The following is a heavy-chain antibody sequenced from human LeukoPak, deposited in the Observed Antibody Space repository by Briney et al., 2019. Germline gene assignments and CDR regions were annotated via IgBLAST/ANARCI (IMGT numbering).Heavy chain of an antibody. CDR2: ISGSGGST. J-gene: IGHJ6*02. D-gene: IGHD3-10*01. V-gene: IGHV3-23*01. CDR1: GFTFSSYA. Sequence: GGSLRLSCAASGFTFSSYAMSWVRQAPGKGLEWVSAISGSGGSTYYADSVKGRFTISRDNSKNTLYLQMNSLRAEDTAVYYCAKIERFGEFYYYYGMDVWGQGTTVTVSS. CDR3: AKIERFGEFYYYYGMDV.